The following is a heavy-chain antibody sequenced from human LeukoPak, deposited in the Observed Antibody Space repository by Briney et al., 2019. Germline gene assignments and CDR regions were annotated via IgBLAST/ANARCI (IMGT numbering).Heavy chain of an antibody. CDR2: IYSGGST. J-gene: IGHJ5*02. D-gene: IGHD3-16*01. CDR1: GFTVSSNY. CDR3: ARDLPGGRFDP. Sequence: GGSLRLSCAASGFTVSSNYMSWVRQAPGKGLEWVSVIYSGGSTYYADSVKGRFAISRDNSKNTLYLQMNSLRAEDTAVYYCARDLPGGRFDPWGQGTLVTVSS. V-gene: IGHV3-53*01.